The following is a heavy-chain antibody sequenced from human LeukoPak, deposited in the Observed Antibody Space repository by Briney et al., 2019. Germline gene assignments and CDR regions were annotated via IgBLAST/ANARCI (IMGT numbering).Heavy chain of an antibody. D-gene: IGHD3-10*01. J-gene: IGHJ1*01. CDR1: GYTFCTSG. CDR2: IRPDFRMT. Sequence: ASVKLSCTTSGYTFCTSGICWVRQAPGQGLEWMGWIRPDFRMTYYAQKVQGRVAMTADTSTRTAYLELRSLRSDDTAVYYCARDGPLGYFQDWGQGTLVTVSS. CDR3: ARDGPLGYFQD. V-gene: IGHV1-18*01.